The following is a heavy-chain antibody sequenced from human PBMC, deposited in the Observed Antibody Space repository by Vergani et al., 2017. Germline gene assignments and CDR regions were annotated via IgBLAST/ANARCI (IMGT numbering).Heavy chain of an antibody. J-gene: IGHJ4*02. Sequence: QITLRESGPTLVKPTQTLTLTCTFSGFSLTTGGEGVGWIRQPPGRALEWLAFVYWNDDERYSPSLKSRVTITKDTSKSQVVLNMTNMDPVDTATYYCARCILGGRAYYFDYWGQGTLVTVSS. V-gene: IGHV2-5*01. CDR1: GFSLTTGGEG. CDR3: ARCILGGRAYYFDY. D-gene: IGHD2-8*01. CDR2: VYWNDDE.